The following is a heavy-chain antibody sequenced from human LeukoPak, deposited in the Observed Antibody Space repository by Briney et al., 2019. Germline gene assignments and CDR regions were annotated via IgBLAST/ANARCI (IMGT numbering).Heavy chain of an antibody. CDR1: GYRLTNNW. D-gene: IGHD6-13*01. CDR3: VRIALSRSLDP. V-gene: IGHV5-51*01. Sequence: GESLKISCKISGYRLTNNWIGWVRQVPGKGLEWMGLIYPGYSDAKYSPSFQGQVTLSVDTSISTAYLQLGGLRASDTAIYYCVRIALSRSLDPWGQGTLVTVSS. J-gene: IGHJ5*02. CDR2: IYPGYSDA.